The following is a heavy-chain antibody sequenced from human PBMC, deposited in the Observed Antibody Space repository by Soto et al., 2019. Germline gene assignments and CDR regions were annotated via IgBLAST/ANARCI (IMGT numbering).Heavy chain of an antibody. Sequence: QVQLQESGPGLVKPSQTLSLTCTVSGGSISSGGYYWSWIRQHPGKGLEWIGYIYYSGSTYYNPSLKSRVTISVDTXKNXFSXXLSSVTAADTAVYYCARDTYYYGSGSEDWGQGTLVTVSS. CDR1: GGSISSGGYY. D-gene: IGHD3-10*01. CDR2: IYYSGST. CDR3: ARDTYYYGSGSED. J-gene: IGHJ4*02. V-gene: IGHV4-31*03.